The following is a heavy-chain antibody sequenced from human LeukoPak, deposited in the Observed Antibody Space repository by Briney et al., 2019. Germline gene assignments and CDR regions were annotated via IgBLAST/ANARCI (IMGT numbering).Heavy chain of an antibody. CDR1: GGSISSSSYY. CDR2: IYYSGST. Sequence: SETLSLTCTVSGGSISSSSYYWGWIRQPPGKGLEWIGSIYYSGSTYYNPSLKSRVTISVDTSKSQFSLKLSSVTAADTAVYYCAREETFPWYFDLWGRGTLVTVSS. D-gene: IGHD2/OR15-2a*01. V-gene: IGHV4-39*02. J-gene: IGHJ2*01. CDR3: AREETFPWYFDL.